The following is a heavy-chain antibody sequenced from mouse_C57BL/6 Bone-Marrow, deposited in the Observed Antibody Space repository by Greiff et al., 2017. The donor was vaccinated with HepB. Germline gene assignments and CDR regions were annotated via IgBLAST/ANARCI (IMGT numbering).Heavy chain of an antibody. D-gene: IGHD1-1*01. CDR3: TTQDYYGSSFFDY. J-gene: IGHJ2*01. V-gene: IGHV14-4*01. Sequence: VQLQQSGAELVRPGASVKLSCTASGFNIKDDYMHWVKQRPEQGLEWIGWIDPENGDTEYASKFQGKATITADTSSNTAYLQLSSLTSEDTAVYHCTTQDYYGSSFFDYWGQGTTLTVSS. CDR2: IDPENGDT. CDR1: GFNIKDDY.